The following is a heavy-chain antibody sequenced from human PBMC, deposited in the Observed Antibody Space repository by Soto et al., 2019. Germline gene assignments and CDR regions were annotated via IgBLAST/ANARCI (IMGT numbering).Heavy chain of an antibody. V-gene: IGHV1-69*13. Sequence: SVKVSCKASGGTFSGYAISWVRQAPGQGLEWMGEIIPMFGTSNYAQKFQGRVTITADESTSTAYMELSSLRSEDTAVYYCARGSCSSASCYKEYYFDLWGQGXLVTVSS. CDR2: IIPMFGTS. CDR1: GGTFSGYA. CDR3: ARGSCSSASCYKEYYFDL. D-gene: IGHD2-2*02. J-gene: IGHJ4*02.